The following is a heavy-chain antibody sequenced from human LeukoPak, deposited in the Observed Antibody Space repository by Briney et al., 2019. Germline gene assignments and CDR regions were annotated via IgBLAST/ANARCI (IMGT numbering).Heavy chain of an antibody. V-gene: IGHV1-18*01. J-gene: IGHJ4*02. CDR2: ISAYNGNT. D-gene: IGHD4-23*01. Sequence: ASVKVSCKASGYTFTSYGISWVRQAPGQGLEWMGWISAYNGNTNYAQKLQGRVTMTTDTSTSTAYMELRSLRSDDTAVYYCAXXXXXYSGNIIKYFFDYWGQGTLVTVSS. CDR1: GYTFTSYG. CDR3: AXXXXXYSGNIIKYFFDY.